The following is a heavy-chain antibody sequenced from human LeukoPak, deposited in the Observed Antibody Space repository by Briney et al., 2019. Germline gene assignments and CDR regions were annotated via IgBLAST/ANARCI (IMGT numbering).Heavy chain of an antibody. CDR1: GFTFSSYA. CDR2: ISYDGSNK. D-gene: IGHD3-22*01. CDR3: AKDFYYDSSGYPNL. J-gene: IGHJ5*02. Sequence: GGSLRLSCAASGFTFSSYAMHWVRQAPGKGLEWVAVISYDGSNKYYADSVKGRFTISRDNSKNTLYLQMNSLRAEDTAVYYCAKDFYYDSSGYPNLWGQGTLVTVSS. V-gene: IGHV3-30*04.